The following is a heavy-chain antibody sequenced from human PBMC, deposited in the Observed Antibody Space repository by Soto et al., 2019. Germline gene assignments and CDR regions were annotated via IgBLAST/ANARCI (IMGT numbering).Heavy chain of an antibody. D-gene: IGHD3-3*01. CDR1: GFILTRYS. Sequence: GGSLRLSCAASGFILTRYSMNWVRQASGKGLEWVSAISDSGTSTYYADSVKGRFTISRDHSKNTLYLQMKKVRVKNTATYYWPKVSNLWSGNMPREFDYWGQGTLVTVSS. J-gene: IGHJ4*02. CDR3: PKVSNLWSGNMPREFDY. CDR2: ISDSGTST. V-gene: IGHV3-23*01.